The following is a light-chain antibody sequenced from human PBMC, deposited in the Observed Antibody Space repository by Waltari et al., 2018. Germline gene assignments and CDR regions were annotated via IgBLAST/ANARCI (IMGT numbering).Light chain of an antibody. CDR2: GAS. V-gene: IGKV1-5*01. CDR3: HQYHTYLWT. CDR1: QSISKF. J-gene: IGKJ1*01. Sequence: MTQSPATLSAFVGDRVTITCRASQSISKFLAWYQLKPGKAPKLLIYGASTLDGGVPSRFSGSGSGAEFTLTISSLQPDDVATYHCHQYHTYLWTFGQGTKVEIK.